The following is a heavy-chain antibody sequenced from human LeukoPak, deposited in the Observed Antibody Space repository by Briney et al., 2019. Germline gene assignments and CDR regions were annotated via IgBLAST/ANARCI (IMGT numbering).Heavy chain of an antibody. J-gene: IGHJ4*02. CDR1: GFTFSSYG. CDR3: AKDLLPFWSGYYGAYFDY. D-gene: IGHD3-3*01. CDR2: IRYDGSNK. Sequence: GGSLRLSCAAPGFTFSSYGMHWVRQAPGKGLEWVAFIRYDGSNKYYADSVKGRFTISRDNSKNTLYLQMNSLRAEDTAVYYCAKDLLPFWSGYYGAYFDYWGQGTLVTVSS. V-gene: IGHV3-30*02.